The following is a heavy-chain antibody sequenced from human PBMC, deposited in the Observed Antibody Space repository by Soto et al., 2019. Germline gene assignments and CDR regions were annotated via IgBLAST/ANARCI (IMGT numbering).Heavy chain of an antibody. CDR2: INSDGSTT. CDR3: AKDMKWGGMTTIHYFDS. V-gene: IGHV3-74*01. CDR1: GFTFSSYR. Sequence: PGGSLRLSCAASGFTFSSYRMHWVRQAPGKGLVWVARINSDGSTTTFADSVKGRFTISRDNAKSSLFLQMNSLRPDDTALYYCAKDMKWGGMTTIHYFDSWGQGTLVTVPS. J-gene: IGHJ4*02. D-gene: IGHD4-17*01.